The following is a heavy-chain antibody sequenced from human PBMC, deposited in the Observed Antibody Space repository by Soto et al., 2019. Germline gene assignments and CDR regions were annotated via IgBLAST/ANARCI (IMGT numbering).Heavy chain of an antibody. CDR1: GGSFSGYG. CDR2: INHSGST. V-gene: IGHV4-34*01. D-gene: IGHD3-3*01. CDR3: ARERIFGVVIIPGGWFDP. J-gene: IGHJ5*02. Sequence: TETLSLTCAVYGGSFSGYGWSWIRQPPGKGLEWIGEINHSGSTNYNPSLKSRVTISVDTSKNQFSLKLSSVTAADTAVYYCARERIFGVVIIPGGWFDPWGQGTLVTVSS.